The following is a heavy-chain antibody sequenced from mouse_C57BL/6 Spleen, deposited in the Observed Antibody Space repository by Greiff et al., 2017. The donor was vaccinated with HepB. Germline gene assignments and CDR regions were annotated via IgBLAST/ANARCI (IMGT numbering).Heavy chain of an antibody. D-gene: IGHD2-5*01. V-gene: IGHV1-15*01. CDR1: GYTFTDYE. CDR2: IDPETGGT. J-gene: IGHJ1*03. CDR3: TRDYSNPWYFDV. Sequence: QVQLQQSGAELVRPGASVTLSCKASGYTFTDYEMHWVKQTPVHGLEWIGAIDPETGGTAYNQKFKGKAILTADKSSSTAYMELRSLTSEDSAVYYCTRDYSNPWYFDVWGTGTTVTVSS.